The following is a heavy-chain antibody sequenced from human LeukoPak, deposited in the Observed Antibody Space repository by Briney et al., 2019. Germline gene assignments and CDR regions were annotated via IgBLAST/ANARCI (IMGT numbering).Heavy chain of an antibody. V-gene: IGHV4-39*01. CDR2: IYYTGNT. D-gene: IGHD3-10*01. J-gene: IGHJ1*01. CDR1: GVSISSSNSY. CDR3: GTQTGSGLFTLP. Sequence: PSETLSLTCTVSGVSISSSNSYWGWIRQPPGKGLEWIASIYYTGNTYYNTSLKSRVTISIESSKNQISLRLTSVTATDTAMYYCGTQTGSGLFTLPGGQGTLVTVSS.